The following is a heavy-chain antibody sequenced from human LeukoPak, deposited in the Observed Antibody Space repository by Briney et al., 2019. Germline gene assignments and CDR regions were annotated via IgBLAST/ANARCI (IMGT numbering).Heavy chain of an antibody. V-gene: IGHV4-34*01. J-gene: IGHJ4*02. CDR3: ARMGATPDY. CDR2: INHSGST. CDR1: GGSFSGYY. Sequence: SETLSLTCAVYGGSFSGYYWSWIRQPPGKGLEWIGEINHSGSTNYNPSLKSRVTISVDTSKNQFSLKLSSVTAADTAVYYCARMGATPDYWGQGTLVTVSS. D-gene: IGHD1-26*01.